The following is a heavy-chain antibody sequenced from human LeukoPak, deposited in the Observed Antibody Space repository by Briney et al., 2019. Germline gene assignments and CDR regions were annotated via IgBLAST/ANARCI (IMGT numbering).Heavy chain of an antibody. CDR1: GDSVSSNIAA. CDR3: ARGAQYYDFWSGYYSYENFDY. J-gene: IGHJ4*02. CDR2: TYYRSKWYN. Sequence: SQTLSLTCATSGDSVSSNIAAWNWIRQSPSRGLEWLGRTYYRSKWYNDYAVSVKSRITINPDTSKNQFSLQLNSVTPEDTAVYYCARGAQYYDFWSGYYSYENFDYWGQGTLVTVSS. V-gene: IGHV6-1*01. D-gene: IGHD3-3*01.